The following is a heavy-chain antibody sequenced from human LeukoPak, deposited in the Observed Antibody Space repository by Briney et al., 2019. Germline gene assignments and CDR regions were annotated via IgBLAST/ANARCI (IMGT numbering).Heavy chain of an antibody. CDR3: ASGYSYDLFDY. CDR2: IYYSGST. D-gene: IGHD5-18*01. V-gene: IGHV4-39*07. Sequence: SETLSLTCTVSGGFINSSSYYWGWIRQPPGKGLEWIGSIYYSGSTFYNPSLKSRVTMSLDTSKNQFSLKLSSVTAADTAVYYCASGYSYDLFDYWGQGTLVTVSS. J-gene: IGHJ4*02. CDR1: GGFINSSSYY.